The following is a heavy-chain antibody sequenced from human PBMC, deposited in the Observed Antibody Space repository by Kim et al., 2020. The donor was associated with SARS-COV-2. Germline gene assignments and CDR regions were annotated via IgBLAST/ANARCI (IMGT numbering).Heavy chain of an antibody. J-gene: IGHJ3*01. Sequence: GGSLRLSCTASGFTFSPFAMHWVRQAPGKGLEWVAVIRSDESKRYYAESVKDRFTISRDNSKNTLYLQMNSLRAEDTAIYFCAGSFGSATMIGDVWGLGTVVTVSS. CDR3: AGSFGSATMIGDV. CDR2: IRSDESKR. D-gene: IGHD3-10*01. CDR1: GFTFSPFA. V-gene: IGHV3-30*02.